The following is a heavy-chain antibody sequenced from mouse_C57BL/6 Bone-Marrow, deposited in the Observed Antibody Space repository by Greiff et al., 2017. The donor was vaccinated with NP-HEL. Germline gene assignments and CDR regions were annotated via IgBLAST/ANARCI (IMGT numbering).Heavy chain of an antibody. J-gene: IGHJ2*01. V-gene: IGHV5-16*01. Sequence: EVKLMESEGGLVQPGSSMKLSCTASGFTFSDYYMAWVRQVPEKGLEWVANINYDGSSTYYLDSLKSRFIISRDNAKNILYLQMSRLKSEDTATYYCAREYYGSSYVDYWGQGTTLTVSS. CDR1: GFTFSDYY. D-gene: IGHD1-1*01. CDR2: INYDGSST. CDR3: AREYYGSSYVDY.